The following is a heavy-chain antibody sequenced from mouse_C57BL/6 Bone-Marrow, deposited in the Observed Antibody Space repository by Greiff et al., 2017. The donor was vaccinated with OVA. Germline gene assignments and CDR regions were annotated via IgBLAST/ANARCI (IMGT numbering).Heavy chain of an antibody. CDR1: GYTFTSYW. Sequence: QVQLKQSGAELVKPGASVKMSCKASGYTFTSYWITWVKQRPGQSLEWIGDIYPGSGGTNYNEKFKGKATLTVDTSSSTAYMQLSSLTSEDSAVYYCASGLLSFAYWGQGTLVTVSA. J-gene: IGHJ3*01. V-gene: IGHV1-55*01. CDR2: IYPGSGGT. CDR3: ASGLLSFAY.